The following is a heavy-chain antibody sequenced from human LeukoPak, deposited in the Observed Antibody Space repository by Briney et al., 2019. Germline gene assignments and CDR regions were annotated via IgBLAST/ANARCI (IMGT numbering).Heavy chain of an antibody. CDR1: GGSSSGYY. D-gene: IGHD3-22*01. V-gene: IGHV4-34*01. J-gene: IGHJ3*02. CDR3: ATDYYDSSGFAFDI. CDR2: INHSGST. Sequence: SETLSLTCAVYGGSSSGYYWSWIRQPPGKGLEWIGEINHSGSTNYNPSLKSRVTLSVDTSKNQFSLKLSSVTAADTAVYYCATDYYDSSGFAFDIWGQGTMVTVSS.